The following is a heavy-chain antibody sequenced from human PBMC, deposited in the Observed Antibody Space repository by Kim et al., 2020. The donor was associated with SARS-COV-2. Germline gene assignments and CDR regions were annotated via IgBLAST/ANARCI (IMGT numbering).Heavy chain of an antibody. D-gene: IGHD2-21*01. V-gene: IGHV3-23*01. CDR2: IRGDGST. J-gene: IGHJ4*02. Sequence: GGSLRLSCAASGFAFRSYTMSWIRQAPGKGLEWVSSIRGDGSTYYADSVKGRFTISSDNAQHTLHLLMNSLPDADAAVYYCSELPTYLHVLTWYPLDYWSQGTLVSVSS. CDR1: GFAFRSYT. CDR3: SELPTYLHVLTWYPLDY.